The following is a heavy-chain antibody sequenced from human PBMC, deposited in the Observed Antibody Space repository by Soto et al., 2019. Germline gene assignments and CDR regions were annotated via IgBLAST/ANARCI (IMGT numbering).Heavy chain of an antibody. J-gene: IGHJ5*02. CDR1: GGSISSGGYS. CDR2: IYHSGNI. Sequence: SETLSLTCAVSGGSISSGGYSWSWIRQPPGKGLEWIGYIYHSGNIYYNPSLKSRVTISVDRSKNQFSLKLSSVTAADTAVYYCARSPAPWGQGTLVTVSS. V-gene: IGHV4-30-2*01. CDR3: ARSPAP.